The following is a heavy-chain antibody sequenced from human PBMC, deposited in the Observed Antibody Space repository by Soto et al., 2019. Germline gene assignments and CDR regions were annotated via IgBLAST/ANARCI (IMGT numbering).Heavy chain of an antibody. D-gene: IGHD3-10*01. CDR3: AREEAGAFDI. CDR1: GVSMSSGGYY. Sequence: QVQLQESGPGLVKPSQTLSLTCTVSGVSMSSGGYYWTWSRQHPGKGLEWIGYTYYSGSTYYNPSLKSRLTISVDTSKNQFSLRLSSVTAADTAVYYCAREEAGAFDIWGQGTMVTVSS. J-gene: IGHJ3*02. V-gene: IGHV4-31*03. CDR2: TYYSGST.